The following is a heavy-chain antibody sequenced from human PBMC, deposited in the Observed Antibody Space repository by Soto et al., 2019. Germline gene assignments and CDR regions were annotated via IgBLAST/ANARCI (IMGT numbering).Heavy chain of an antibody. J-gene: IGHJ4*02. CDR3: ARRGYSGYEIDY. CDR2: ISSNGGST. Sequence: EVQLVESGGGLVQPGGSLRLSCAASGFTFSSYAMHWVRQAPGKGLEYVSDISSNGGSTYYANSVKGRFTISRDKSKNTLYLQMGSLRAEDMSVYYCARRGYSGYEIDYWGQGTLVNVSS. D-gene: IGHD5-12*01. CDR1: GFTFSSYA. V-gene: IGHV3-64*01.